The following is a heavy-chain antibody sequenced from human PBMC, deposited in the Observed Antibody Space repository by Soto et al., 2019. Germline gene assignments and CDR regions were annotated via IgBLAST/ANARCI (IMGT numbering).Heavy chain of an antibody. CDR2: ISGRGTNT. J-gene: IGHJ4*02. Sequence: PGGSLRLSCAASGFIFSNYGMHWVSTISGRGTNTYYADSVKGRFIISRDNLKNTVNLQMNGLGVEDTAIYYCATSFRYFDNWGQGTRVTVSS. CDR1: GFIFSNYG. CDR3: ATSFRYFDN. V-gene: IGHV3-23*01.